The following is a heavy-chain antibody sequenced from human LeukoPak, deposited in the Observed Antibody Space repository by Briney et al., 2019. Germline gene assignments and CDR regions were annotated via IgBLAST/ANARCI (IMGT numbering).Heavy chain of an antibody. Sequence: PGGSLRLSCAASGFSFSSYWMSWVHQAPGKGLEWVANIKEDGSEKNYVDSVKGRFTISRDNAKNSLYLQMNSLRAEDTAVYYCARKDSSPRTFDYWGQGTLVTVSS. D-gene: IGHD3-22*01. CDR2: IKEDGSEK. J-gene: IGHJ4*02. CDR1: GFSFSSYW. V-gene: IGHV3-7*01. CDR3: ARKDSSPRTFDY.